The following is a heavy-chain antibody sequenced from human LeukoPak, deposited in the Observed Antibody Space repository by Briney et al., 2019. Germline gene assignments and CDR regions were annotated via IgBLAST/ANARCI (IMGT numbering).Heavy chain of an antibody. Sequence: GASVEVSCKASGFTHTSYDIDWVRQAAGQGLEWMGWMNSKSGNTGYAQNFQDRVTMTRDTSIDTAYMQLTSLRSEDTAVYYCARARWGCGCYLDLWGRGTLVSVSS. V-gene: IGHV1-8*01. J-gene: IGHJ2*01. CDR3: ARARWGCGCYLDL. CDR1: GFTHTSYD. D-gene: IGHD2-21*01. CDR2: MNSKSGNT.